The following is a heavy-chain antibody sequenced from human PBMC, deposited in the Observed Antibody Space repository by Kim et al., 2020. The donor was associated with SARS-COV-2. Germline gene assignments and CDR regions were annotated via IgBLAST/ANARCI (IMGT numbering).Heavy chain of an antibody. V-gene: IGHV1-3*01. Sequence: KYSQKFQGRVTITRDTSASTAYMELSSLRSEDTAVYYCARDDGDYVSFDYWGQGTLVTVSS. J-gene: IGHJ4*02. CDR3: ARDDGDYVSFDY. D-gene: IGHD4-17*01.